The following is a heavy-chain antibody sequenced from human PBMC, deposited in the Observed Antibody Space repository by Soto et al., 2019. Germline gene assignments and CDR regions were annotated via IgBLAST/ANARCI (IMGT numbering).Heavy chain of an antibody. D-gene: IGHD6-19*01. CDR2: ISNSGGTT. Sequence: EVQLLESGGGLVQPGGSLRLSCAASGFTFSNYAMSWVRQAPGKGLEWVSAISNSGGTTYYADSVKDRFTISRDNSKDTLHLQMNSLRAEDTAVYYCAKTPRQWLVYFDYWGQGTLVTVSS. V-gene: IGHV3-23*01. CDR1: GFTFSNYA. J-gene: IGHJ4*02. CDR3: AKTPRQWLVYFDY.